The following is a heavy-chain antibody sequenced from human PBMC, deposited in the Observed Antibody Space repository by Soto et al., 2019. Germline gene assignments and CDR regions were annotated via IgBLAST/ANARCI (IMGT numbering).Heavy chain of an antibody. J-gene: IGHJ4*02. CDR2: ISSSGSTI. CDR1: GFTFSSYE. Sequence: GGSLRLSCAASGFTFSSYEMNWVRQAPGKGLEWVSYISSSGSTIYYADSVKGRFTISRDNAKNSLYLQMNSLRAEDTAVYYCARDPLTCSGGSCYYFDYWGQGTLVTVSS. D-gene: IGHD2-15*01. V-gene: IGHV3-48*03. CDR3: ARDPLTCSGGSCYYFDY.